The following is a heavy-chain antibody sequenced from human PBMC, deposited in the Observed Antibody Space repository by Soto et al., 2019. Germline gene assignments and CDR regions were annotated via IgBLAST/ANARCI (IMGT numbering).Heavy chain of an antibody. CDR2: TYYSGST. Sequence: XETLSLTCTVAGGSISSYYWSWIRQPPGRGLEWIGYTYYSGSTNYNPSLKSRVTMSVDTSRNQFSLKLNSVTAADTAVYYCARTYCSGGSCYPGGNWFDHWGQGTLVTVSS. CDR3: ARTYCSGGSCYPGGNWFDH. V-gene: IGHV4-59*01. D-gene: IGHD2-15*01. J-gene: IGHJ5*02. CDR1: GGSISSYY.